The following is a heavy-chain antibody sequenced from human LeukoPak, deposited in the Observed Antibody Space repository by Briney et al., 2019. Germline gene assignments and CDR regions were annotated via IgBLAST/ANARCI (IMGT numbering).Heavy chain of an antibody. CDR2: IFPSGGEI. CDR1: GFTFSTFA. D-gene: IGHD4-23*01. V-gene: IGHV3-21*01. Sequence: GGSLRLSCAASGFTFSTFAMIWVRQSPGKGLEWVSSIFPSGGEIHYADSVRGRFTISRDNAKNSLYLQMNSLRAEDTAVYYCARGPPAVVTPFDYWGQGTLVTVSS. J-gene: IGHJ4*02. CDR3: ARGPPAVVTPFDY.